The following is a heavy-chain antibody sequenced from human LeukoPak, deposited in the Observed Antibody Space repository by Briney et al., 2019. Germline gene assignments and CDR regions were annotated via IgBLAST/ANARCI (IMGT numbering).Heavy chain of an antibody. Sequence: SETLSLTCTVSGGSISSSSYYWGWIRQPPGKGLEWIGSIYYSGSTYYNPSLKSRVTISVDTSKNQFPLKLSSVTAADTAVYYCARQPGLAYCGGDCYSNWFDPWGQGTLVTVSS. V-gene: IGHV4-39*01. D-gene: IGHD2-21*02. CDR2: IYYSGST. CDR3: ARQPGLAYCGGDCYSNWFDP. J-gene: IGHJ5*02. CDR1: GGSISSSSYY.